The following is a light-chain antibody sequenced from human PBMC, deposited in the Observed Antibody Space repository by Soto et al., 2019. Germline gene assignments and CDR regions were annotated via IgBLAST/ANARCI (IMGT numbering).Light chain of an antibody. Sequence: QSVLTQPASVSGSPGQSITISCTGTNSDVGGYNYVSWYQQHPGKAPKLMIYEVNNRPSGVSHRFSGSKSCNTASLTISGLQPEDEADYYCNSYTSSSTWVFGGGTKLTVL. CDR1: NSDVGGYNY. CDR2: EVN. CDR3: NSYTSSSTWV. J-gene: IGLJ2*01. V-gene: IGLV2-14*01.